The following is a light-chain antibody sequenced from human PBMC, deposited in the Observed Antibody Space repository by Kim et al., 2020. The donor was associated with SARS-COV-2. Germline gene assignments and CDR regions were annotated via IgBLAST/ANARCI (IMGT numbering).Light chain of an antibody. V-gene: IGKV3-15*01. CDR3: QQYNNWPRT. Sequence: SPGERAPLSCRATQNVNSNLAWYQQRPGLAPRLIIYGASIRATGVTARFSGGGSGTEFTLTINSLQSEDFAVYYCQQYNNWPRTFGQGTKVDIK. CDR2: GAS. CDR1: QNVNSN. J-gene: IGKJ1*01.